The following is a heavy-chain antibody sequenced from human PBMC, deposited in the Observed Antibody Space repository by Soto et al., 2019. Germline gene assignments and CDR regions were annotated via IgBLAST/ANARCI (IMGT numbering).Heavy chain of an antibody. D-gene: IGHD5-18*01. CDR3: ASGIQLWLRRINNGYSG. J-gene: IGHJ4*02. V-gene: IGHV1-69*12. CDR1: GGTFSTYA. CDR2: IIPMFGTA. Sequence: QVQLVQSGAEVKKPESSVKVSGKGPGGTFSTYAISWVRQAPGQGLEWMGGIIPMFGTANYAQRFQDRVTITADESTNTVYMELSSLRSEDTAVYFCASGIQLWLRRINNGYSGWGQGTLVTVSS.